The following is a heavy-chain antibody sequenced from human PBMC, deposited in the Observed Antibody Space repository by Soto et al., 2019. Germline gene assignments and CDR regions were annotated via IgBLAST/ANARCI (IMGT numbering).Heavy chain of an antibody. CDR3: ARDYYDSSGYWLRAFDI. D-gene: IGHD3-22*01. CDR2: IYYSGST. Sequence: PSETLSLTCTVSGGSISSYYWSWIRQPPGKGLEWIGYIYYSGSTNYNPSLKSRVTISVDTSKNQFSLKLSSVTAADTAVYYCARDYYDSSGYWLRAFDIWGQGTMVNVS. J-gene: IGHJ3*02. CDR1: GGSISSYY. V-gene: IGHV4-59*01.